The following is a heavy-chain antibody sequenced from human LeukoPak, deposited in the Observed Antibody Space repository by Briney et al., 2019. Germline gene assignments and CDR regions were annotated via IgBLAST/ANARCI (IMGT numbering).Heavy chain of an antibody. CDR2: IKQEGGEK. V-gene: IGHV3-7*01. CDR3: ARGGAAPDY. D-gene: IGHD1-26*01. Sequence: PGGSLRLSCAASGFTFSSYWMGWVRQAPGKGLEWVANIKQEGGEKNYVDSVKGRFTISRDNAKNSLYLQMNSLRAEDTAVYYCARGGAAPDYWGQGTLVTVSS. J-gene: IGHJ4*02. CDR1: GFTFSSYW.